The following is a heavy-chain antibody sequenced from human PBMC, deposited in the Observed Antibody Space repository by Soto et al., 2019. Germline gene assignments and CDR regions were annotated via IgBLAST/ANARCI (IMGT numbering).Heavy chain of an antibody. CDR1: GGTFSSYA. CDR3: ARASRVYGDYYYGMDV. V-gene: IGHV1-69*01. Sequence: QVQLVQSGAEVKKPGSSVKVSCKASGGTFSSYAISWVRQAPGQGLEWMGGIIPIFGTANYAQKFQGRVTITADESTSKAYMELSSLRSEDTAVYYCARASRVYGDYYYGMDVWGQGTTVTVSS. CDR2: IIPIFGTA. D-gene: IGHD4-17*01. J-gene: IGHJ6*02.